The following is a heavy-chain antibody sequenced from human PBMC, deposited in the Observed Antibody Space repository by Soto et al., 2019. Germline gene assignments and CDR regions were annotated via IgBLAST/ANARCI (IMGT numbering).Heavy chain of an antibody. D-gene: IGHD6-13*01. CDR2: ISYDGSNK. Sequence: GGSLRLSCAASGFTFSSYAMHWVRQAPGKGLEWVAVISYDGSNKYYADSVKGRFTISRDNSKNTLYLQMNSLRAEDTAVYYCARESPCSSSWYGAFDIWGQGTMVTVSS. V-gene: IGHV3-30-3*01. J-gene: IGHJ3*02. CDR3: ARESPCSSSWYGAFDI. CDR1: GFTFSSYA.